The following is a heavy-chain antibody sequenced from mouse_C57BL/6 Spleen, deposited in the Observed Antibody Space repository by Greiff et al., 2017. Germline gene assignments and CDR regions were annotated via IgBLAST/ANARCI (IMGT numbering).Heavy chain of an antibody. Sequence: QVQLQQSGAELASPGASVTLSCKASGYTFPDHIMNWVKRRPGRGLGWMGRIYPVRGETNYNQKFMGKATFSVDRSSSTVYMVLNSLTSEDPAVYYCGRGGDYDEGYFDYWGQGTTLTVSS. CDR2: IYPVRGET. J-gene: IGHJ2*01. CDR1: GYTFPDHI. V-gene: IGHV1-11*01. D-gene: IGHD2-4*01. CDR3: GRGGDYDEGYFDY.